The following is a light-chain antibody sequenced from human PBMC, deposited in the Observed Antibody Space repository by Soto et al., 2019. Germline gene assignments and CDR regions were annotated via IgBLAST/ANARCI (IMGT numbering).Light chain of an antibody. J-gene: IGKJ1*01. CDR2: DAS. Sequence: DVQMTQSPSTLAASVGDRVTITCRASQSISSWLAWYQQKPGKAPKLLIYDASNLESGVPSRFSGSGSGTEFPPTTSILTHDDCATHYCQQYVHQRTFGQGTKVDIK. CDR1: QSISSW. CDR3: QQYVHQRT. V-gene: IGKV1-5*01.